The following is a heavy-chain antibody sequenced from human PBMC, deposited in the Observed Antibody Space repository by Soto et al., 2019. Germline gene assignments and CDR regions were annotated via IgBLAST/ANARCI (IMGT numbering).Heavy chain of an antibody. J-gene: IGHJ4*02. V-gene: IGHV3-30-3*01. Sequence: QVQLVESGGGVVQPGRSLRLSCAASGFTFSSYAMHWVRQAPGKGLEWVAVISYDGSNKYYADSVKGRFTISRDKPKNTLYLQMNSLRAEDTAVYYCAREWEPYDYWGQGTLVTVSS. CDR3: AREWEPYDY. CDR2: ISYDGSNK. CDR1: GFTFSSYA. D-gene: IGHD1-26*01.